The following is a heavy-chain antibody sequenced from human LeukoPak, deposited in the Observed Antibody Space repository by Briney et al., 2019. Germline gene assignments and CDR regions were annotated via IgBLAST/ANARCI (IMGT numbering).Heavy chain of an antibody. CDR2: ISGSGGNT. CDR3: AKPEVRYFDWLLYFDQ. J-gene: IGHJ4*02. V-gene: IGHV3-23*01. CDR1: GFTFSTYA. Sequence: EGSLRLSCAASGFTFSTYAMTWVRQAPGKGLEWVSSISGSGGNTYYADSVKGRFTISRDNSKNTLYLQMNSLRAEDTAVYYCAKPEVRYFDWLLYFDQWGQGTLVTVSS. D-gene: IGHD3-9*01.